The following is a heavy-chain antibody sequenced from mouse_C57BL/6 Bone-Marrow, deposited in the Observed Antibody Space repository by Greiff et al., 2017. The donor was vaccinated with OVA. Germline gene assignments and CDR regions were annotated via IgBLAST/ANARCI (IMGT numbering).Heavy chain of an antibody. V-gene: IGHV1-64*01. Sequence: VQLQQPGAELVKPGASVKLSCKASGYTFTSYWMHWVKQRPGQGLEWIGMIHPNSGSTNYNEKFKSKATMTVDKSSSTAYMQLSSLTSEGSAVYYCARKGGFGYWGRGTTHTVSS. J-gene: IGHJ2*01. CDR3: ARKGGFGY. CDR1: GYTFTSYW. CDR2: IHPNSGST.